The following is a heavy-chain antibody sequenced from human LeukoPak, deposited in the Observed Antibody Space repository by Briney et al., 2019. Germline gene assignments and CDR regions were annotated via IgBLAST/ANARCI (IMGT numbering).Heavy chain of an antibody. D-gene: IGHD3-3*01. CDR3: ARWSGTYYDFWSGQPAYYGMDV. Sequence: PGGSLRLSCAASEFTFSSYAMNWVRQAPGKGLEWVSSISGRGGSTYYADTVKGRFTISRDNSKNTLYLQMNSLRAEDTAVYYCARWSGTYYDFWSGQPAYYGMDVWGQGTTVTVSS. V-gene: IGHV3-23*01. CDR2: ISGRGGST. CDR1: EFTFSSYA. J-gene: IGHJ6*02.